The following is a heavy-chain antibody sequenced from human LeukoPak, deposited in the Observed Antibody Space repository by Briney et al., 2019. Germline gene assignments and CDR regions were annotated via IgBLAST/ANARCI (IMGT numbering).Heavy chain of an antibody. CDR1: GFTFSDYY. Sequence: GGSLRLSCAASGFTFSDYYMSWVRQAPGKGLEWVGFIRSKAYGGTTEYAASVKGRFTISRDDSKSIAYLQMNSLKTEDTAVYYCTRFPWIDGSYDWDFDYWGQGTLVTVSS. J-gene: IGHJ4*02. D-gene: IGHD1-26*01. CDR2: IRSKAYGGTT. CDR3: TRFPWIDGSYDWDFDY. V-gene: IGHV3-49*04.